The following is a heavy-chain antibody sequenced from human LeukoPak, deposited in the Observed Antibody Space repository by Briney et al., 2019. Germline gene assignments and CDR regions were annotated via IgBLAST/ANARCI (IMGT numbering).Heavy chain of an antibody. V-gene: IGHV3-72*01. CDR2: IRNKANSYNT. J-gene: IGHJ4*02. D-gene: IGHD1-26*01. CDR1: GFTFSDHD. CDR3: TRLVGANF. Sequence: PGGSLRLSCAASGFTFSDHDMDWVRQAPGKGLEWLGRIRNKANSYNTEYAASVKGRFTISRDDSKNSLYLQMNSLRTEDTAVYYCTRLVGANFWGQGTLVTVSS.